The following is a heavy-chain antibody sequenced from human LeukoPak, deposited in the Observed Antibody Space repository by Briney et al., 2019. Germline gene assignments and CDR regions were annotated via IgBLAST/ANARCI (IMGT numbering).Heavy chain of an antibody. CDR2: FYNSGST. J-gene: IGHJ4*02. CDR3: ARQRGADPWNFDY. Sequence: PSETLSLTCTVSGGSIRSYFWSWFRQPPGKGLEWIGYFYNSGSTKSNPSLGSWVTISVDTSKNQFSLKLTSVTAADTAVYYCARQRGADPWNFDYWGQGTLVTVSS. D-gene: IGHD1-1*01. V-gene: IGHV4-59*08. CDR1: GGSIRSYF.